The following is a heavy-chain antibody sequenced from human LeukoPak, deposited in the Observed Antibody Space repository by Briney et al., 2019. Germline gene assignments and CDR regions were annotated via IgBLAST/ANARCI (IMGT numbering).Heavy chain of an antibody. V-gene: IGHV4-59*01. CDR1: GGSFSGYY. D-gene: IGHD1-26*01. CDR3: ARGNPSGSYYYYYYMDV. Sequence: PSETLSLTCAVYGGSFSGYYWSWIRQPPGKGLEWIGYIYYSGSTNYNPSLKSRVTISVDTSKNQFSLKLSSVTAADTAVYYCARGNPSGSYYYYYYMDVWGKGTTVTVSS. CDR2: IYYSGST. J-gene: IGHJ6*03.